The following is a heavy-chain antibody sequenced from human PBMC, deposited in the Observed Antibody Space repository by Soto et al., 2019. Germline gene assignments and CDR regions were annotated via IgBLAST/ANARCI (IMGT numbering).Heavy chain of an antibody. CDR3: AKFVAVLRGVVILPSERYFDY. V-gene: IGHV3-23*01. D-gene: IGHD3-3*01. J-gene: IGHJ4*02. CDR1: GFTFSSYA. CDR2: ISGSGGST. Sequence: GGSLRLSCAASGFTFSSYAMSWVRQAPGKGLEWVSAISGSGGSTYYADSVKGRFTISRDNSKNTLYLQMNSLRAEDTAVYYCAKFVAVLRGVVILPSERYFDYWGQGTLVTVSS.